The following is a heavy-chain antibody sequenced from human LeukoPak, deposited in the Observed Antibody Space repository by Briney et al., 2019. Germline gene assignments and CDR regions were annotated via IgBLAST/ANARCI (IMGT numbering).Heavy chain of an antibody. CDR2: ISAYNGNT. V-gene: IGHV1-18*01. J-gene: IGHJ5*02. CDR3: ASRKGPRDWFDP. Sequence: ASVKVSCKASGYTFTSYGISWVRQAPGQGLEWMGWISAYNGNTNYAQKLQGRVTMTRDTSTSTVYMELSSLRSEDTAVYYCASRKGPRDWFDPWGQGTLVTVSS. CDR1: GYTFTSYG.